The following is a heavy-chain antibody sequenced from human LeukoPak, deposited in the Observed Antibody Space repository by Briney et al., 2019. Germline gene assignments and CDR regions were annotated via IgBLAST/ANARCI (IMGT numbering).Heavy chain of an antibody. V-gene: IGHV3-23*01. CDR2: ISGSGGST. J-gene: IGHJ4*02. CDR3: AKVSNTGGSGTRDY. CDR1: GFTFSRYA. D-gene: IGHD3-10*01. Sequence: GGSLRLSCAASGFTFSRYAMSWVRQAPGKGLEWVSVISGSGGSTYYADSVKGRFTISRDNSKNTLYLQMNSLRVEDTAVYYCAKVSNTGGSGTRDYWGQGTLVTVSS.